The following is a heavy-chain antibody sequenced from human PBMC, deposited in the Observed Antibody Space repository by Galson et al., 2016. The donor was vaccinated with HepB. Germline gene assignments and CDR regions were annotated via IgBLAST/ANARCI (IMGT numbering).Heavy chain of an antibody. D-gene: IGHD6-6*01. CDR1: GFVFSAYG. V-gene: IGHV3-21*01. J-gene: IGHJ4*02. CDR3: ARSGGTYSSSSYYFDS. CDR2: ISNAGSSS. Sequence: SLRLPCAGSGFVFSAYGFNWIRQAPGKGLEWVSSISNAGSSSHYTDSVKGRFTISSDNGKHSLYLQMNSLRAEDTAVYYCARSGGTYSSSSYYFDSWGQGTLVAVSS.